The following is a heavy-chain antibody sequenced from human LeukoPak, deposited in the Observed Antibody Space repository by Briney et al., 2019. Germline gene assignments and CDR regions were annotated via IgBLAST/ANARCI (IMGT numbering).Heavy chain of an antibody. CDR2: IANDGRDK. V-gene: IGHV3-30*03. Sequence: AGGSLRLSCAASGFTFSSYGMHWVRQAPGKGREWVAVIANDGRDKKYADSGKGRCTICRDNAKNSLYLQMRNLRAQDTAVYFCARGRGLDVWGQGATVTVSS. CDR1: GFTFSSYG. CDR3: ARGRGLDV. J-gene: IGHJ6*02.